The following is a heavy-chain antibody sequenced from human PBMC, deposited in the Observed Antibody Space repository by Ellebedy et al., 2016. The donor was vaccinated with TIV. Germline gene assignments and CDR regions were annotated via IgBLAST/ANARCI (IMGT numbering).Heavy chain of an antibody. V-gene: IGHV3-21*01. CDR2: ISYSSSHI. D-gene: IGHD4-17*01. CDR1: GFTFGSYE. Sequence: GESLKISXAASGFTFGSYEMTWVRQAPGKGLEWVSSISYSSSHIYYADSVKGRFTISRDNAKNSLYLQMNSLRAEDTAVYYCAKDGDYGEEYFFDYWGQGTLVTVSS. CDR3: AKDGDYGEEYFFDY. J-gene: IGHJ4*02.